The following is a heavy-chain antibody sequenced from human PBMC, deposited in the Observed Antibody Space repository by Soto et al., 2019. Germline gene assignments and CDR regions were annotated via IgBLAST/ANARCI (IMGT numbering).Heavy chain of an antibody. D-gene: IGHD3-3*01. CDR1: TLNLNVYW. V-gene: IGHV3-74*01. Sequence: GGTLRLSCAAYTLNLNVYWIHWVRQAPGKGLVWVSRIKSDGVFINVADSLKGRFTVFRDSASHTLHLQMNSLRVEDTAVYFFVACLSGDRDPLAYSGRRFLVPVSAGM. J-gene: IGHJ6*01. CDR3: VACLSGDRDPLAYSGRRFLVPVSAGM. CDR2: IKSDGVFI.